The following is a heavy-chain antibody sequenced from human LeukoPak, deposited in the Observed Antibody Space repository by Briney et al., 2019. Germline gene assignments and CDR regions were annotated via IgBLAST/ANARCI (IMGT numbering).Heavy chain of an antibody. V-gene: IGHV1-2*02. CDR2: INPNRRGT. CDR3: AREGVIAAAGPTLDY. D-gene: IGHD6-13*01. J-gene: IGHJ4*02. CDR1: GYTFTDYY. Sequence: ASVKVSCKASGYTFTDYYMHWVRQAPGQGLEWMGWINPNRRGTNYAQKFQGRVTMTRDTSISTAYMELSKLISDGAPVFYCAREGVIAAAGPTLDYWGQGALVSVSS.